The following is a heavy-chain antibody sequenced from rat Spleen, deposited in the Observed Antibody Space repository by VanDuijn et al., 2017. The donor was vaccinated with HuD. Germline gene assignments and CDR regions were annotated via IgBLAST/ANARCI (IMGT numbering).Heavy chain of an antibody. CDR3: TRRGYLSDWYFDF. J-gene: IGHJ1*01. CDR1: GFTFSDYY. D-gene: IGHD4-4*01. Sequence: EVQLVESGGGLVQPGRSLKLSCAASGFTFSDYYMAWVRQAPTKGLEWVAYISTSGGRTYYRDSVKGRFTISTDNARRTLNLHMDSLRSEDTAIYYCTRRGYLSDWYFDFWGPGTMVTVSS. V-gene: IGHV5-27*01. CDR2: ISTSGGRT.